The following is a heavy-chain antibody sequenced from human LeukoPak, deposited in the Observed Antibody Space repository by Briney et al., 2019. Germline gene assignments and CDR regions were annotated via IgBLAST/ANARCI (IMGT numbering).Heavy chain of an antibody. CDR2: ISSSSSYI. J-gene: IGHJ5*02. V-gene: IGHV3-21*01. CDR1: GFTFSSYS. CDR3: ARGSDSIVVVPAAIFWFDP. D-gene: IGHD2-2*01. Sequence: GGSLRLSCAASGFTFSSYSMNWVRQAPGKGLEWVSSISSSSSYIYYADSVKGRFTISRDNAKNSQYLQMNSLRAEDTAVYYCARGSDSIVVVPAAIFWFDPWGQGTLVTVSS.